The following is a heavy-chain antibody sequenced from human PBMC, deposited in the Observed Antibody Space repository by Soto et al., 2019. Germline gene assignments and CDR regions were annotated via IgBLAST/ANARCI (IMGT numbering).Heavy chain of an antibody. CDR3: ARQSTIFGVVISSWFDP. V-gene: IGHV4-39*01. CDR2: IYYSGST. CDR1: GGSISSSSYY. Sequence: SETLSLTCTVSGGSISSSSYYWGWIRQPPGKGLEWIGSIYYSGSTYYNPSLKSRVTISVDTSKNQFSLKLSSVTAADTALYYCARQSTIFGVVISSWFDPWGQGTLVTVSS. D-gene: IGHD3-3*01. J-gene: IGHJ5*02.